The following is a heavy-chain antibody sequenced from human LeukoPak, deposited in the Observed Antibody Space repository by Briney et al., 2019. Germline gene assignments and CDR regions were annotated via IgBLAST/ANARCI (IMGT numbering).Heavy chain of an antibody. J-gene: IGHJ4*02. D-gene: IGHD1-26*01. CDR2: IRYDGSNK. CDR3: AKEKVGATSGYYFDY. V-gene: IGHV3-30*02. Sequence: GGSLRLSCAASGFTFSSYGMHWVRQAPGKGLEWVAFIRYDGSNKYYADSVKGRFTISRDNSKNTLYLQMNSLRAEDTAVYYCAKEKVGATSGYYFDYWGQGTLVTVSS. CDR1: GFTFSSYG.